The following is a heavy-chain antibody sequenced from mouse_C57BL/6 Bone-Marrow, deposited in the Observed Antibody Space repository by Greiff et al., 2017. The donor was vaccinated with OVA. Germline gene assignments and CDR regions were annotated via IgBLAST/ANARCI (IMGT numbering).Heavy chain of an antibody. Sequence: EVMLVESVGGLVQPGSSMKLSCTASGFTFSDYYMAWVRQVPEKGLEWVANINYDGSSTSSLDSLKSRFIISRDNAKNILYLRMSSLKSEDTATYYCARECEYYGARDDWGQGTSVTGSS. CDR3: ARECEYYGARDD. CDR2: INYDGSST. CDR1: GFTFSDYY. J-gene: IGHJ4*01. V-gene: IGHV5-16*01. D-gene: IGHD1-1*01.